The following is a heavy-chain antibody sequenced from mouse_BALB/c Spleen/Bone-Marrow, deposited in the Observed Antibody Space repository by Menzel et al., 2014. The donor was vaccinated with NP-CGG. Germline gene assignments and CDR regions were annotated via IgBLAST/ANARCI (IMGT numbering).Heavy chain of an antibody. Sequence: VQLKESGPSLVKPSQTLSLPCSVTGDSITSGYWNWIRKFPGNKLEYMGYISYSGSTYYNPSLKSRISITRDTSKNQYYLQLISVTTEDTATFYCARYKGFHWGMDYWGQGTSVTVSS. CDR3: ARYKGFHWGMDY. CDR1: GDSITSGY. J-gene: IGHJ4*01. V-gene: IGHV3-8*02. CDR2: ISYSGST. D-gene: IGHD1-2*01.